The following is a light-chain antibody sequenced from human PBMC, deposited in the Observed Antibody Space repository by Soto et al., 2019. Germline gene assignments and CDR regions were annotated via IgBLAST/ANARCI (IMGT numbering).Light chain of an antibody. J-gene: IGKJ1*01. Sequence: EIALTQSPGTLSLSPGERATLSCRASQSVSSIYLAWYQQKPGQAPRLVIYGASNRATGVPDRFSGSGSGTVFSLTISRLEPEDFAVYYCQQYGGSWKFGQGTKVEIK. CDR3: QQYGGSWK. CDR2: GAS. V-gene: IGKV3-20*01. CDR1: QSVSSIY.